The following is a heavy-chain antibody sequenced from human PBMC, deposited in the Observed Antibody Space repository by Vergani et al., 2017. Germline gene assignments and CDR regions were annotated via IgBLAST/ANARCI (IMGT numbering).Heavy chain of an antibody. CDR3: ARVIRVRQDY. V-gene: IGHV4-34*01. CDR1: GGSFSGYY. Sequence: QVQLQQWGAGLLKPSETLSLTCAVYGGSFSGYYWSGIRQPPGKGLEWIGEINHSGSTNYNPSLKSRVTISVDTSKNQFSLKLSSVTAADAAVYYCARVIRVRQDYWGQGTLVTVSS. CDR2: INHSGST. J-gene: IGHJ4*02.